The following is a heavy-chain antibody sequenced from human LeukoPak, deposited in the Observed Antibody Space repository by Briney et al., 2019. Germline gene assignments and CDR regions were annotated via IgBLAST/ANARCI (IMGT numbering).Heavy chain of an antibody. CDR3: ARDAYGDAFDI. J-gene: IGHJ3*02. Sequence: SQTLSLTCTVSGDSVNSGAYYWSWLRQPAGKEPEWIGRIYPLETTNYNPSLKSRVTISVDTSKNQFSLKLSSVTAADTAVYYCARDAYGDAFDIWGQGTMVTVSS. D-gene: IGHD3-10*01. V-gene: IGHV4-61*02. CDR2: IYPLETT. CDR1: GDSVNSGAYY.